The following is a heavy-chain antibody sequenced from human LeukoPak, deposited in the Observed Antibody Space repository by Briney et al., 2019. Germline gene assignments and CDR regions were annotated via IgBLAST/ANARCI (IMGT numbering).Heavy chain of an antibody. Sequence: GALRLSCAASGFTFSSYTMNWVRQAPGKGLEWVSAISGSGGSTYYADSVKGRFTISRDNSKNTLYLQMNSLRAEDTAVYYCAKDGTPVAGTFTPMDYWGQGTLVTVSS. J-gene: IGHJ4*02. CDR2: ISGSGGST. D-gene: IGHD6-19*01. CDR3: AKDGTPVAGTFTPMDY. V-gene: IGHV3-23*01. CDR1: GFTFSSYT.